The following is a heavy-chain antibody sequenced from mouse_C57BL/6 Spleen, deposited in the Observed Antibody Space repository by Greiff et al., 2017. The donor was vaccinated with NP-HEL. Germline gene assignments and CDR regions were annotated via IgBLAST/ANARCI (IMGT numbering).Heavy chain of an antibody. CDR3: ARAYGGSGRFAY. D-gene: IGHD1-1*01. CDR1: GYTFTDYN. Sequence: EVQLQQSGPELVKPGASVKMSCKASGYTFTDYNMHWVKQSPGKSLEWIGYINPNNGGTSYNQKFKGKATLTVNKSSSTAYMELRSLTSEDSAVYYCARAYGGSGRFAYWGQGTLVTVSS. J-gene: IGHJ3*01. V-gene: IGHV1-22*01. CDR2: INPNNGGT.